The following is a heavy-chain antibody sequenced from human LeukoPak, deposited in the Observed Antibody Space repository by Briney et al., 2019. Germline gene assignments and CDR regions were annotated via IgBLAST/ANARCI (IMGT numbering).Heavy chain of an antibody. J-gene: IGHJ4*02. D-gene: IGHD3-3*01. CDR1: GGTFSSYA. CDR3: ASKLRSYDFWGGYFDY. CDR2: IIPIFGTA. V-gene: IGHV1-69*13. Sequence: GASVKVSCKASGGTFSSYAISWVRQAPGQGLEWMGGIIPIFGTANYAQKFQGRVTITADESTSTAYMELSSLRSEDTAVYYCASKLRSYDFWGGYFDYWGQGTLVTVSS.